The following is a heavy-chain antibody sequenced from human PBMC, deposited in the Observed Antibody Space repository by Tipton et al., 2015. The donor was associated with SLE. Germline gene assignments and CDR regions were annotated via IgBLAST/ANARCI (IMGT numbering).Heavy chain of an antibody. CDR3: ARDGTAAGTDYYYGLDV. CDR2: IYVSGST. V-gene: IGHV4-61*09. D-gene: IGHD6-13*01. Sequence: TLSLTCSVSGGSISDHNYYWSWVRQPAGKGLEWIGHIYVSGSTTYNPSLESRVTISIDSSKNQFSLRLGSVNAADTAVYYCARDGTAAGTDYYYGLDVWGQGTSVTVSS. J-gene: IGHJ6*02. CDR1: GGSISDHNYY.